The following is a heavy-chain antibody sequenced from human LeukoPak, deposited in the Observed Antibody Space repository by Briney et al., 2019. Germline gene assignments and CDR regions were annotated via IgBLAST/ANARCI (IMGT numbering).Heavy chain of an antibody. D-gene: IGHD3-9*01. CDR1: GGSFSGYY. J-gene: IGHJ5*02. Sequence: PSETLSLTCAVYGGSFSGYYWSWIRQPPGKGLEWIGEINHSGSTNYNPSLKSRVTISVDTSKNQFSLKLSSVTAADTAVYYCARGPSVLRYFDWFLNWFDPWGQGTLVTVSS. CDR2: INHSGST. V-gene: IGHV4-34*01. CDR3: ARGPSVLRYFDWFLNWFDP.